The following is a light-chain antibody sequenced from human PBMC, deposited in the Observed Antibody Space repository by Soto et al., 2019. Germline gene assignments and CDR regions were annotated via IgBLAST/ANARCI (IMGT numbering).Light chain of an antibody. CDR2: EVS. V-gene: IGLV2-14*01. Sequence: QSVLTQPASVSGSPGQSITISCTGTTSDVGLYNYVSWYQQHPGKAPKLMISEVSNRPSGVSNRFSGSKSGNTASLTISGLQAEDEADYYCSSYTSSDTLVFGAGTKVTGL. CDR3: SSYTSSDTLV. CDR1: TSDVGLYNY. J-gene: IGLJ2*01.